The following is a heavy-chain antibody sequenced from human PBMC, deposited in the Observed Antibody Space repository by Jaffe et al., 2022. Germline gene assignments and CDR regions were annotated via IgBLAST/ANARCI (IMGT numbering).Heavy chain of an antibody. CDR3: ARDVAFWSGYYSEYYYYYMDV. D-gene: IGHD3-3*01. J-gene: IGHJ6*03. Sequence: QVQLVQSGAEVKKPGASVKVSCKASGYTFTSYAMHWVRQAPGQRLEWMGWINAGNGNTKYSQKFQGRVTITRDTSASTAYMELSSLRSEDTAVYYCARDVAFWSGYYSEYYYYYMDVWGKGTTVTVSS. CDR1: GYTFTSYA. V-gene: IGHV1-3*01. CDR2: INAGNGNT.